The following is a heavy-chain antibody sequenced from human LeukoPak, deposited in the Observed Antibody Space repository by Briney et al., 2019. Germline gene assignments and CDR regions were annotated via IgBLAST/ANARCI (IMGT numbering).Heavy chain of an antibody. D-gene: IGHD3-10*01. CDR3: ARVGQLLWFGELSLAFDI. CDR1: GGSFSGYY. CDR2: INHSGST. Sequence: PSETLSLTCAVYGGSFSGYYWSWIRQPPGKGLEWIGEINHSGSTNYNPSLKSRVAISVDTSKNQFSLKLSSVTAADTAVYYCARVGQLLWFGELSLAFDIWGQGTMVTVSS. V-gene: IGHV4-34*01. J-gene: IGHJ3*02.